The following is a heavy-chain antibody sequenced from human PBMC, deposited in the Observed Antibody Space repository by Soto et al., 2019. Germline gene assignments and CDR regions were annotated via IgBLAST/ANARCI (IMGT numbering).Heavy chain of an antibody. CDR2: IYYSGST. J-gene: IGHJ5*02. CDR3: ARDPVNYASWFGP. CDR1: GGSISSYY. V-gene: IGHV4-59*01. Sequence: SETLSLTCTVSGGSISSYYWSWIRQPPGKGLEWIGYIYYSGSTNYNPSLKSRVTISVDTSKNQFSLKLSSVTAADTAVYYCARDPVNYASWFGPWGQGTLVTVSS. D-gene: IGHD3-16*01.